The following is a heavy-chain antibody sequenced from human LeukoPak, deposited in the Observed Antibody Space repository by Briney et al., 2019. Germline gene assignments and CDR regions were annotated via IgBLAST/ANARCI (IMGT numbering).Heavy chain of an antibody. CDR2: MFHSGDT. CDR1: GYSLSSGFY. D-gene: IGHD1-1*01. V-gene: IGHV4-38-2*02. Sequence: PSETLSLTCTVSGYSLSSGFYWGWSRPPPGKGLEGIATMFHSGDTYYNPSLESRVTISMDTSKNQFSLRLNSVTAADTALYYCARFGTRDNCCHPGVDTWGQGTPVTVSS. CDR3: ARFGTRDNCCHPGVDT. J-gene: IGHJ5*02.